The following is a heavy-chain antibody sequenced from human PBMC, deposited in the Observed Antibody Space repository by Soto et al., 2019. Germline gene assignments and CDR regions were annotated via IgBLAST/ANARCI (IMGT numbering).Heavy chain of an antibody. Sequence: PSETLSLTCTVSSGSISSYYWSWIRQPPGEGLEWIGYIYYSGSTNYNPSLKSRVTISVDTSRNQFSLKLSSVTAADTAVYYCARVWGGAFDIWGQGTMVTVSS. V-gene: IGHV4-59*01. CDR1: SGSISSYY. CDR3: ARVWGGAFDI. J-gene: IGHJ3*02. D-gene: IGHD3-10*01. CDR2: IYYSGST.